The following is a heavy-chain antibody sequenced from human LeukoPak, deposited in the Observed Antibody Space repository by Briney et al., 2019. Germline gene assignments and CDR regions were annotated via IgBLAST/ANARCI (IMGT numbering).Heavy chain of an antibody. CDR2: IGWIGHST. D-gene: IGHD4-17*01. V-gene: IGHV3-43*01. CDR1: GFTFDDYT. Sequence: GGSLRLSCAASGFTFDDYTMHWVRHVPGKGLEWVSLIGWIGHSTNYADSVKGRFTVSRDNSKNSLYLQMNSLIPEATALYYCVKDNYGPFDIWGQGTMVTVSS. J-gene: IGHJ3*02. CDR3: VKDNYGPFDI.